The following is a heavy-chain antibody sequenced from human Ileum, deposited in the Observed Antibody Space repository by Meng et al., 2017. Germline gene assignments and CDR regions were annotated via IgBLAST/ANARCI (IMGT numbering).Heavy chain of an antibody. CDR2: AGT. Sequence: QVHLQESGPGLVRPSETLSLICTVSGGSVSTSDYQWGWIRQPPGKGLEWIGYAGTNYNPSLKSRVTISVDTSKRQFSLKLTSVTAADTAVYYCARDHWGSLDYWGQGILVTVSS. CDR1: GGSVSTSDYQ. CDR3: ARDHWGSLDY. J-gene: IGHJ4*02. D-gene: IGHD7-27*01. V-gene: IGHV4-61*08.